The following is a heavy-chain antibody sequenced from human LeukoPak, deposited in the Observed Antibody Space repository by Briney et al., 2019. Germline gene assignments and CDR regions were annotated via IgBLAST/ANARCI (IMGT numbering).Heavy chain of an antibody. CDR1: GFTFSSYG. V-gene: IGHV3-30*02. Sequence: PGGSLRLSCAASGFTFSSYGMHWVRQAPGKGLEWVAFIRYDGSNKYYADSVKGRFTISRDNSKNTLYLQMNSLRAEDTAVYYCAKCLSGSYFPNDAFDIWGQGTMVTVSS. CDR2: IRYDGSNK. D-gene: IGHD1-26*01. CDR3: AKCLSGSYFPNDAFDI. J-gene: IGHJ3*02.